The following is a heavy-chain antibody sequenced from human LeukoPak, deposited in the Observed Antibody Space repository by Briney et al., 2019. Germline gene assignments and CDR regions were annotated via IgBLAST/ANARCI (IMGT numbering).Heavy chain of an antibody. D-gene: IGHD1-26*01. CDR3: ASGSYSFYYFDY. CDR2: IYYSGST. Sequence: TSETLSLTCTVSGGSISSSSYYWGWIRQPPGKGLEWIGSIYYSGSTYYNPSLKSRVTISVDTSKNQFSLKLSSVTAADTAVYYCASGSYSFYYFDYWGQGTLVTVSS. CDR1: GGSISSSSYY. V-gene: IGHV4-39*07. J-gene: IGHJ4*02.